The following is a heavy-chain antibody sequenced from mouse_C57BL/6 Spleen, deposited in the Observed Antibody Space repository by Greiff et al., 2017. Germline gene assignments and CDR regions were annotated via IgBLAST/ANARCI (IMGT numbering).Heavy chain of an antibody. CDR1: GFTFSDYG. D-gene: IGHD4-1*01. CDR2: ISNLAYSI. Sequence: EVMLVESGGGLVQPGGSLKLSCAASGFTFSDYGMAWVRQAPRKGPEWVAFISNLAYSIYYADTVTGRFTISRENAKNTLYLEMGRLRSEDTAMYYCARPGTGGAMDDWGQGTSVTVSS. J-gene: IGHJ4*01. V-gene: IGHV5-15*01. CDR3: ARPGTGGAMDD.